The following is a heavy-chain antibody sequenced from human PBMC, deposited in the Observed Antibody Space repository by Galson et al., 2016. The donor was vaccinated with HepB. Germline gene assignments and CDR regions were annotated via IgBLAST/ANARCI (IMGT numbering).Heavy chain of an antibody. J-gene: IGHJ4*02. CDR1: GVSISSTNW. D-gene: IGHD5-12*01. CDR3: AKDSRYRGYDQRTFDY. V-gene: IGHV4-4*02. CDR2: IYHRGST. Sequence: SETLSLTCAVSGVSISSTNWWSWVRQPPGKGLEWIGEIYHRGSTDYNPSLKNRVTLSIDKSKNQFSLNLTSVTAADTAVYYCAKDSRYRGYDQRTFDYWGQGTLVTVSS.